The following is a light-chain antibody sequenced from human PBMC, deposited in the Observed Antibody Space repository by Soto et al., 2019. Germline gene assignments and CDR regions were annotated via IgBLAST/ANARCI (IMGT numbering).Light chain of an antibody. Sequence: EIVLTQSPGTLSLSPGERATLSCRASQSVRSNYLAWYQQKPGQAPRLLIYAASSRATGIPDRFGGSGSGTDFTLDISRLEPEDFAVYSCQQYGLPPITFGQGTRLEIK. CDR1: QSVRSNY. J-gene: IGKJ5*01. CDR2: AAS. V-gene: IGKV3-20*01. CDR3: QQYGLPPIT.